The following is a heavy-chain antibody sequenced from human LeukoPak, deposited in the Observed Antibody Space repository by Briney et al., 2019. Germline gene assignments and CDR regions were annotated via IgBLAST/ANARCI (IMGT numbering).Heavy chain of an antibody. J-gene: IGHJ4*02. CDR2: ISGSGGST. D-gene: IGHD6-13*01. CDR1: GFTFSSYA. V-gene: IGHV3-23*01. Sequence: GGSLRLSCAASGFTFSSYAMSWVRQAPGKGLEWVSAISGSGGSTYYADSVKGRFTISRDNSKNTLYLQMNSLRAEDTAVYYCAKDRAYSSSWYAGDYWGQGTLVTVSS. CDR3: AKDRAYSSSWYAGDY.